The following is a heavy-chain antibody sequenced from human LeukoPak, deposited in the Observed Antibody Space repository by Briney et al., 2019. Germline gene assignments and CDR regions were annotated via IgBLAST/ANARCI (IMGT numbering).Heavy chain of an antibody. Sequence: SGPTLVNPTQPLTLTCTFSGFSLSTSGVGVGWIRQPPGKALEWLALIYWDDDKCYSPSLKSRLTITKDTSKNQVVLTMTNMDPVDTATYYCAHKIRVDYYDSSGYYYGDWYFDLWGRGTLVTVSS. CDR1: GFSLSTSGVG. D-gene: IGHD3-22*01. J-gene: IGHJ2*01. CDR2: IYWDDDK. CDR3: AHKIRVDYYDSSGYYYGDWYFDL. V-gene: IGHV2-5*02.